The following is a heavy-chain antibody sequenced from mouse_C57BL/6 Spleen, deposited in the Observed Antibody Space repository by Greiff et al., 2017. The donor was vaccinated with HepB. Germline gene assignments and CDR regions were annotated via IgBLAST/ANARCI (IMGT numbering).Heavy chain of an antibody. CDR2: IHPNSGST. CDR1: GYTFTSYW. V-gene: IGHV1-64*01. Sequence: QVQLQQPGAELVKPGASVKLSCKASGYTFTSYWMHWVKQRPGQGLEWIGMIHPNSGSTNYNEKFKSKATLTVDKSSSTAYMQLSSLTSEDSAVYYCARVRLQESDYYGSSWDVWGRGTTVTVSS. D-gene: IGHD1-1*01. J-gene: IGHJ1*03. CDR3: ARVRLQESDYYGSSWDV.